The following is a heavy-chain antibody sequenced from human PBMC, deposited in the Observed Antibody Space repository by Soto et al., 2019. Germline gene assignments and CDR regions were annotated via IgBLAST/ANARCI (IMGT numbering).Heavy chain of an antibody. CDR3: AKDTQPGVVVTAIPLGYFDY. CDR2: ISYDGSNK. CDR1: GFTFSSYG. Sequence: QVQLVESGGGVVQPGRSLRLSCAASGFTFSSYGMHWVRQAPGKGLEWVAVISYDGSNKYYADSVKGRFTISRDNSKNTLYLQMNSLRAEDTAVYYCAKDTQPGVVVTAIPLGYFDYWGQGTLVTVSS. D-gene: IGHD2-21*02. J-gene: IGHJ4*02. V-gene: IGHV3-30*18.